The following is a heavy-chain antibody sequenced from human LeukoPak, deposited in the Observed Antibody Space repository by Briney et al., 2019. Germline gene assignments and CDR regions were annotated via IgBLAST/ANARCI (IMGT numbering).Heavy chain of an antibody. CDR1: GGSISSYY. V-gene: IGHV4-4*07. Sequence: SETLSLTCTVSGGSISSYYWSWIRQPAGKGLEWIGRIYTSGSTNYNPSLKSRVTMSVDTSKNQFSLKLSSVTAADTAVYYCAREGREFWSGYGDWYFDLWGRGTLVTVSS. D-gene: IGHD3-3*01. J-gene: IGHJ2*01. CDR3: AREGREFWSGYGDWYFDL. CDR2: IYTSGST.